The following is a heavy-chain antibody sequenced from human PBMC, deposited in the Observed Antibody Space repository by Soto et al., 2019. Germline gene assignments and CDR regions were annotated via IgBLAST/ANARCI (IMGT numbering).Heavy chain of an antibody. CDR1: GFTFSSFA. CDR3: ARGGAGTPEGLGY. Sequence: QVQLVESGGGVVQPGRSLRLSCAASGFTFSSFAMHWVRQAPGKGLEWLAVISSDVVTYYYAESVKGRFTISRDNSKNTLYMQMNSPRNEDTAASYWARGGAGTPEGLGYWGQGTLVTVSS. V-gene: IGHV3-30*04. J-gene: IGHJ4*02. CDR2: ISSDVVTY. D-gene: IGHD6-19*01.